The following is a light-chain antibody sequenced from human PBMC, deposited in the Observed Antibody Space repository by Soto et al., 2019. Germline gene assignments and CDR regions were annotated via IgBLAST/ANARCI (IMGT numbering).Light chain of an antibody. V-gene: IGLV2-14*03. CDR1: SXDLGRYNY. CDR3: SSYTSSRAYV. J-gene: IGLJ1*01. CDR2: DVS. Sequence: QSALTQPGSVSGAPGQSITIPCTSTSXDLGRYNYASWYQQQSGKAPKLMIHDVSNRPSGASNRFSGSKSGNTASLTISGLQAEDEADYYCSSYTSSRAYVFGIGTKVTLL.